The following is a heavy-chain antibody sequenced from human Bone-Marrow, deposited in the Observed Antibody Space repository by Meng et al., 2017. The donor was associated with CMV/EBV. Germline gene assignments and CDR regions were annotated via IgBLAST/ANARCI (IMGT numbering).Heavy chain of an antibody. V-gene: IGHV3-30*02. J-gene: IGHJ1*01. CDR1: GFTFSTYD. D-gene: IGHD3-22*01. CDR3: ARDARITMIVDASTNYMSY. CDR2: IWYDGSNK. Sequence: GESLKISCAASGFTFSTYDMDWVHQAPGKGLDWVALIWYDGSNKSYVDSVKGRFSIPRDNSKNTLYLQMDSLRADDTAVYHCARDARITMIVDASTNYMSYWGQGTLVTVSS.